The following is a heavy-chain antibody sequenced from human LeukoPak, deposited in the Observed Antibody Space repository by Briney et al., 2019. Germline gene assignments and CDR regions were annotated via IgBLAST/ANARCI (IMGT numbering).Heavy chain of an antibody. CDR1: GFTFSSYA. V-gene: IGHV3-23*01. Sequence: GGSLRLSCAASGFTFSSYAMNWVRQAPGKGLEWVSAISGSGGRTYYADSVKGRFTISRDNSKNTLYLQMNSLRAEDTAVYYCAKFLAYCGGDCSQGWFDPWGQGTPVPVSS. CDR3: AKFLAYCGGDCSQGWFDP. CDR2: ISGSGGRT. J-gene: IGHJ5*02. D-gene: IGHD2-21*02.